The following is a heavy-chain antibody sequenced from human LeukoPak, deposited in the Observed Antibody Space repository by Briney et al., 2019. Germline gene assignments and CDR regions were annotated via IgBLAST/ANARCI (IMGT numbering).Heavy chain of an antibody. Sequence: GASVKVSCKASGYTFTGYYIHWVRQAPGQGLEWMGWINPNSGGTNYAQKFQGRVTMTRDTSISTAYMELSRLRSDDTAVYYCARVRITIFGVVDACNAFDIWGQGTMVTVSS. CDR1: GYTFTGYY. V-gene: IGHV1-2*02. CDR3: ARVRITIFGVVDACNAFDI. D-gene: IGHD3-3*01. CDR2: INPNSGGT. J-gene: IGHJ3*02.